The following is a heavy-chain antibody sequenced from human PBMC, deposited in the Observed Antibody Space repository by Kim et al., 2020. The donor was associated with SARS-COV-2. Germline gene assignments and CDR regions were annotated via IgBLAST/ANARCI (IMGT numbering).Heavy chain of an antibody. Sequence: SVKVSCKASGGTFSSYAISWVRQAPGQGLEWMGGIIPIFGTANYAQKFQGRVTITADESTSTAYMELSSLRSEDTAVYYCAPGTGYGTSSSQRWFDPWGQGTLVTVSS. CDR2: IIPIFGTA. CDR3: APGTGYGTSSSQRWFDP. CDR1: GGTFSSYA. D-gene: IGHD3-9*01. V-gene: IGHV1-69*13. J-gene: IGHJ5*02.